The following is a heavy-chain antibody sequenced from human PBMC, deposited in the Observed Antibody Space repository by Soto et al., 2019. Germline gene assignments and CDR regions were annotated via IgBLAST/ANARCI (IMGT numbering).Heavy chain of an antibody. J-gene: IGHJ5*02. CDR1: RATFTSYY. CDR2: INPHGGST. CDR3: ARSSGVKFGIIREGTNWFAP. D-gene: IGHD3-16*01. V-gene: IGHV1-46*01. Sequence: ASVKVSCKAPRATFTSYYINWVRQAPGQGLEWMEVINPHGGSTAYAQKFKGRVTLTRDTSASTVYTEVSSLTSEDTAMYYCARSSGVKFGIIREGTNWFAPWGQGXLVTVYS.